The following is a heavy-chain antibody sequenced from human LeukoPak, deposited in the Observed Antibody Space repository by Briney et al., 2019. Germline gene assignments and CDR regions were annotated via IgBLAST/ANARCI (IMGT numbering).Heavy chain of an antibody. V-gene: IGHV4-4*07. CDR1: GGPIGAYY. CDR2: MFSSGIS. Sequence: PSETLSLTCSVSGGPIGAYYWSWIRQPAGKGLEWIGRMFSSGISTYNPSLRSRVTMSVDTSKNQISLNLRSVTAADTAVYYCARDSYYDFWSGYVNWFDPWGRGTLVIVSP. D-gene: IGHD3-3*01. J-gene: IGHJ5*02. CDR3: ARDSYYDFWSGYVNWFDP.